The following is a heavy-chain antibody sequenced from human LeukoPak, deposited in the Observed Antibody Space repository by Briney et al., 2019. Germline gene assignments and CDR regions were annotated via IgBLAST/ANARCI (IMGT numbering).Heavy chain of an antibody. J-gene: IGHJ4*02. V-gene: IGHV3-48*04. CDR2: ISSSGSTI. D-gene: IGHD2/OR15-2a*01. CDR3: ARDTTRNRGDY. CDR1: GFTFSTYT. Sequence: PGGSLRLSCAASGFTFSTYTMNWVRQAPGKGLEWVSYISSSGSTIYYADSVKGRFTISRDNAKNSLYLQMNSLRAEDTAVYYCARDTTRNRGDYWGQGTLVTVSS.